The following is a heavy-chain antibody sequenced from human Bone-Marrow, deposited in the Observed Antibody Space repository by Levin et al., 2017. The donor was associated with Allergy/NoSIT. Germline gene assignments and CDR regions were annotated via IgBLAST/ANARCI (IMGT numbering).Heavy chain of an antibody. CDR3: AHRPPGGYNWNNNWFDP. V-gene: IGHV2-5*02. Sequence: SGPTLVKPTQTLTLTCTFSGFSLRSSGMGVGWIRQPPGKALEWLALIYWDDDKRYNPSLKSRSTITKDTSKNQVVLTMTNMNPVDTATYYCAHRPPGGYNWNNNWFDPWGQGTLVIVSS. CDR1: GFSLRSSGMG. D-gene: IGHD1/OR15-1a*01. CDR2: IYWDDDK. J-gene: IGHJ5*02.